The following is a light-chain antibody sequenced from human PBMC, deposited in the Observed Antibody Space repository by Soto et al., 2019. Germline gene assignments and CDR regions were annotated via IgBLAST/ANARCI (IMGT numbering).Light chain of an antibody. CDR2: GAS. CDR3: QQYGNSLWT. Sequence: ENVLTQSPGTVSLSPGERATLSCRASQSITSSSLAWYQQKPGQAPRLLVYGASNRATGTPDRFSGSGSGTDFALTISRLEPEDFAVYDCQQYGNSLWTFGQGTKVDIK. J-gene: IGKJ1*01. V-gene: IGKV3-20*01. CDR1: QSITSSS.